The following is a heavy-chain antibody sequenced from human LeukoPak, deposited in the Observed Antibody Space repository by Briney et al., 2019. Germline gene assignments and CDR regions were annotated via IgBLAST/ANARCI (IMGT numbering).Heavy chain of an antibody. Sequence: GALRLSCAAPGFTFSSYWMSWVRQAPGKGLEWVTNIKQDGSEKYYVDSVKGRFTISRDNAKNSLYLQMNSLRAEDTAVYYCAREGTPFLFDYWGQGTLVTVSS. J-gene: IGHJ4*02. CDR1: GFTFSSYW. CDR2: IKQDGSEK. V-gene: IGHV3-7*01. CDR3: AREGTPFLFDY. D-gene: IGHD2/OR15-2a*01.